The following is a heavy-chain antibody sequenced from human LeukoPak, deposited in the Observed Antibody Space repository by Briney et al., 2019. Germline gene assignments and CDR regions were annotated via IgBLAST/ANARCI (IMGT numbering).Heavy chain of an antibody. D-gene: IGHD3-10*01. Sequence: GGSLRLSCAASGFTFSSYAMSWVRQAPGKGLEWVSAISGSGGSTYCADSVKGRFTISRDNSKNTLYLQMNSLRAEDTAVYYCAKDRLGFGESLDYWGQGTLVTVSS. CDR1: GFTFSSYA. CDR3: AKDRLGFGESLDY. J-gene: IGHJ4*02. CDR2: ISGSGGST. V-gene: IGHV3-23*01.